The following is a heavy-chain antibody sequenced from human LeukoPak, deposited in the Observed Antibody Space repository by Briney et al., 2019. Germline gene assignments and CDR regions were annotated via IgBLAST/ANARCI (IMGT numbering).Heavy chain of an antibody. CDR3: ARSRVVGAPDAFDI. CDR2: IYPGDSDT. V-gene: IGHV5-51*01. J-gene: IGHJ3*02. Sequence: GEPLKISCKGSGYSFTSYWIGWVRQIPGKGPEWMGIIYPGDSDTRYSPSFQGQVTISADKSISTAYLQWSSLKASDTAMYYCARSRVVGAPDAFDIWGQGTMVTVSS. CDR1: GYSFTSYW. D-gene: IGHD1-26*01.